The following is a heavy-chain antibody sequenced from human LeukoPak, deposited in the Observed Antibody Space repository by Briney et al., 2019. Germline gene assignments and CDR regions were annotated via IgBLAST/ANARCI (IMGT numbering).Heavy chain of an antibody. Sequence: GGSLRLSCAASGFSFSSYATHWVRQAPGKGLEWVAVISYDGSNKYYGDSVKGRFTISRDNGENTLYVQMNGLRAEDTALYYCAKGYDSSGYMGDYWGQGTLVTVSS. D-gene: IGHD3-22*01. CDR2: ISYDGSNK. J-gene: IGHJ4*02. CDR1: GFSFSSYA. CDR3: AKGYDSSGYMGDY. V-gene: IGHV3-30*01.